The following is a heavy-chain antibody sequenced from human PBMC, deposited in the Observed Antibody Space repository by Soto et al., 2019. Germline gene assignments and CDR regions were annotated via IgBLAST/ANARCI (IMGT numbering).Heavy chain of an antibody. CDR3: ARAVGNEGYYGLDV. J-gene: IGHJ6*02. V-gene: IGHV3-53*01. Sequence: EVQLVESGGGLIQPGGSLRLSCAASAFTVSNNYITWVRQAPGKGLEWVSVITSDGSTYYADSVTGRFTISRDNSKNTVFLQVHSLRAEDTAVYYCARAVGNEGYYGLDVWGQGTTVTVSS. D-gene: IGHD1-1*01. CDR1: AFTVSNNY. CDR2: ITSDGST.